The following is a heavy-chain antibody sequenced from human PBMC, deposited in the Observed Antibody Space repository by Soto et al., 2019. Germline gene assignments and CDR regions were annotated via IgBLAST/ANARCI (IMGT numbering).Heavy chain of an antibody. Sequence: QVQLVQSGAEVKKPGSSVKVSCKASGGTFSSYAISWVRQAPGQGLEWMGGIIPIFGTANYAQKFQGRVTITADKSTSTAYMELSSLRSKDTAVYYCARGAPYSGSYFDAFDIWGQGTMVTVSS. J-gene: IGHJ3*02. V-gene: IGHV1-69*06. CDR1: GGTFSSYA. CDR2: IIPIFGTA. CDR3: ARGAPYSGSYFDAFDI. D-gene: IGHD1-26*01.